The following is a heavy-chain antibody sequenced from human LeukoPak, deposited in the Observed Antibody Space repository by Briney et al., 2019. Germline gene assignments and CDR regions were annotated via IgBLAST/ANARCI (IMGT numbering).Heavy chain of an antibody. D-gene: IGHD3-9*01. CDR1: GFTFSSYS. J-gene: IGHJ4*02. CDR3: ARDSISATGLKEYYFDY. V-gene: IGHV3-21*01. CDR2: ISSSSSYI. Sequence: GGSLRLSCAASGFTFSSYSMNWVRQAPGKGLEWVSSISSSSSYIYYADSVKGRFTISRDNAKNSLYLQMNSLRAEDTAVYYCARDSISATGLKEYYFDYWGQGTLLTVSS.